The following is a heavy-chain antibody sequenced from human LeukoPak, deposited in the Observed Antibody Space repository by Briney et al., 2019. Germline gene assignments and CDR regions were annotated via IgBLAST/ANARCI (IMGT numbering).Heavy chain of an antibody. CDR3: ARVRYNNALDY. D-gene: IGHD1-14*01. CDR1: GFTFSSYW. CDR2: IKTDGSSI. J-gene: IGHJ4*02. V-gene: IGHV3-74*03. Sequence: PGGSLRLPCTASGFTFSSYWMHWVRQAPGKGLVWVSHIKTDGSSITYADSVKGRFTISRDNAKNTLYLQMNSLRAEDTAVYYCARVRYNNALDYWGQGTLVTASS.